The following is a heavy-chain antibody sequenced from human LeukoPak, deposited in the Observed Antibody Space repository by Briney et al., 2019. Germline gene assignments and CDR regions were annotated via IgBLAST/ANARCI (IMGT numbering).Heavy chain of an antibody. CDR3: ARDSGSRNWFDP. CDR2: TYYRSKWYN. V-gene: IGHV6-1*01. J-gene: IGHJ5*02. CDR1: GDSVSTASNA. D-gene: IGHD1-26*01. Sequence: SQTLSLTCAISGDSVSTASNAWYWIRQSPSRGLEWLGRTYYRSKWYNDYAVSVKSRITINPDTSKNQFSLQLNSVTPEDTAVYYCARDSGSRNWFDPWGQGTLVTVSS.